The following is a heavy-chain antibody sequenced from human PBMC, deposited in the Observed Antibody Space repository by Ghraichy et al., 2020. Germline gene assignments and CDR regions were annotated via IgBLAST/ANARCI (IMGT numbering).Heavy chain of an antibody. D-gene: IGHD2-21*01. V-gene: IGHV3-7*03. CDR3: SRVKGFLYGMDV. J-gene: IGHJ6*02. CDR1: GFTFSSYW. Sequence: GGSLRLSCAASGFTFSSYWMSWVRQAPGKGLEWVANIKHDGSEKYYVDSVKGRFTISRDNAKKSLYLQVKSLRAEDTAVYYCSRVKGFLYGMDVWGQGTTVTVSS. CDR2: IKHDGSEK.